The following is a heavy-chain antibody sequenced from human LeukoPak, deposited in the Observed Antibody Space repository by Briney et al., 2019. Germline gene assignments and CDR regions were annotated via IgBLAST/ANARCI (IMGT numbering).Heavy chain of an antibody. Sequence: SETLSLTCAVYGGSLSGYYWSWIRQPPGKGLEWIGEINHSGSTNYNPSLKSRVTISVDTSKNQFSLKLSSVTAADTAVYYCARGPVAALVPYWFDPWGQGTLVTVSS. D-gene: IGHD6-6*01. CDR3: ARGPVAALVPYWFDP. J-gene: IGHJ5*02. CDR1: GGSLSGYY. V-gene: IGHV4-34*01. CDR2: INHSGST.